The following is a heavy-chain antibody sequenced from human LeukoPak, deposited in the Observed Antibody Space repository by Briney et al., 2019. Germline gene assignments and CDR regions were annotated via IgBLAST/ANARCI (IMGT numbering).Heavy chain of an antibody. CDR2: IYYSGST. D-gene: IGHD2-15*01. Sequence: KPSETLSLTCTVSGGSISSYYWSWIRQPPGKGLEWIGYIYYSGSTNYNPILKSRVTISLDTSNNQFSLNLNSVTAAETAVYYCARTGAVAATGYWGQGTLVTVSS. CDR3: ARTGAVAATGY. V-gene: IGHV4-59*08. J-gene: IGHJ4*02. CDR1: GGSISSYY.